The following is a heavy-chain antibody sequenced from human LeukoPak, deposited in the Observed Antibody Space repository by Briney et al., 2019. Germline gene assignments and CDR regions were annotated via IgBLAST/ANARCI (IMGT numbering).Heavy chain of an antibody. CDR1: GGTFSSYA. V-gene: IGHV1-69*05. Sequence: SVKVSCKASGGTFSSYAISWVRQAPGQGLEWMGGIIPIFGTANYAQKFQGRVTITTDESTSTAYMELSSLRSEDTAVHYCARPGIVGATWFDPWGQGTLVTVSS. CDR3: ARPGIVGATWFDP. D-gene: IGHD1-26*01. J-gene: IGHJ5*02. CDR2: IIPIFGTA.